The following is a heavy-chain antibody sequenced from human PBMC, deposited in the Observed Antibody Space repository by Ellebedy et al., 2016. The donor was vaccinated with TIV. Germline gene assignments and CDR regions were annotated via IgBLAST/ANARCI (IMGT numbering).Heavy chain of an antibody. CDR3: ARGEDRAKIGY. CDR1: GFTFSNYN. Sequence: GGSLRLXCEASGFTFSNYNMNWVRQAPGKGLEWVSSFVSSPNHTDYADSVKGRFTISRDNAKNSLYLQMNSLRAEDTAVYYCARGEDRAKIGYWGQGILVTVSS. CDR2: FVSSPNHT. J-gene: IGHJ4*02. D-gene: IGHD1-14*01. V-gene: IGHV3-21*01.